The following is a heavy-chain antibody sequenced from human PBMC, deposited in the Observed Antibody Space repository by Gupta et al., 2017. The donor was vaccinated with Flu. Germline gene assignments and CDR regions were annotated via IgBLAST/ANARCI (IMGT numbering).Heavy chain of an antibody. Sequence: AQLVQSGSEVKKPGALGKVSCKASGYTLTSYSITRVRQAPGQGLEWMGWLNTNTGNPKYAEGFTGRFVFSLDTSVTTASLHISNLKAENTAVYYCARGHYYYYYMDVWGKGTTVTVSS. CDR2: LNTNTGNP. J-gene: IGHJ6*03. V-gene: IGHV7-4-1*02. CDR1: GYTLTSYS. CDR3: ARGHYYYYYMDV.